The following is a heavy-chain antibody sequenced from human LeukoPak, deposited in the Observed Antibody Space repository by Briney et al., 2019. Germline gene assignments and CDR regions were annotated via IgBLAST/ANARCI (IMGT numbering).Heavy chain of an antibody. V-gene: IGHV4-61*02. D-gene: IGHD3-3*01. J-gene: IGHJ3*02. CDR3: ARDYYDFWSGYAFDI. Sequence: SQTLSLTCTVSGGSISSGSHYWSWIRQPAGKGLEWIGRIYTSGSTNYNPSLKSRVTISVDTSKNQFSLKLSSVTAADTAVYYCARDYYDFWSGYAFDIWGQGTMVTVSS. CDR1: GGSISSGSHY. CDR2: IYTSGST.